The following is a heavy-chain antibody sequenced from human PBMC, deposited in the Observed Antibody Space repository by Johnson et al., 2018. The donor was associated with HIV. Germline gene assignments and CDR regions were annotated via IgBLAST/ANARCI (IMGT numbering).Heavy chain of an antibody. CDR1: GFTFSDYY. J-gene: IGHJ3*02. CDR3: ARDRDLWRAFDI. V-gene: IGHV3-66*01. CDR2: IYSGGST. D-gene: IGHD1-1*01. Sequence: VQLVESGGGLVKPGGSLRLSCAASGFTFSDYYMSWIRQAPGKGLEWVSVIYSGGSTYYADSVKGRFTISRDNSKNTLYLQMNSLRAEDTALYYCARDRDLWRAFDIWGQGTMVTVSS.